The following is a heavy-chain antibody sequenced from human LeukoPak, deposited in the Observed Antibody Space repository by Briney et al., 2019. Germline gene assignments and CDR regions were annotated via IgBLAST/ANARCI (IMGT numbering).Heavy chain of an antibody. CDR1: GYTFTSYG. CDR2: ISAYNGNT. J-gene: IGHJ4*02. CDR3: ARVDRMAGVPAAEGVDY. D-gene: IGHD2-2*01. V-gene: IGHV1-18*01. Sequence: ASVKVSCKASGYTFTSYGISWVRQAPGQGLEWMGWISAYNGNTNYAQKLQGRVTMTTDTSTSTAYMELRSLRSDDTAVYYCARVDRMAGVPAAEGVDYWGQGTLVTVSS.